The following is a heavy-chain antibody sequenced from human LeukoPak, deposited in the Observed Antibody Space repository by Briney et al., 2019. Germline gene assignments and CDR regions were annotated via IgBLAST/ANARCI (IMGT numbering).Heavy chain of an antibody. D-gene: IGHD3-3*01. J-gene: IGHJ1*01. V-gene: IGHV3-30*02. CDR3: AKGWSANPEYFQH. CDR2: IRYDGSNK. CDR1: GFSFSSYN. Sequence: GGSLRLSCAASGFSFSSYNMNWVRQAPGKGLEWVAFIRYDGSNKYYADSVKGRFTISRDNSKNTLYLQMNSLRAEDTAVYYCAKGWSANPEYFQHWGQGTLVTVSS.